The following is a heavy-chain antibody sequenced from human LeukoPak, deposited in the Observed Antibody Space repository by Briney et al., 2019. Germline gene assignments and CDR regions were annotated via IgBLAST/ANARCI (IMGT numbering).Heavy chain of an antibody. CDR3: AKGLRGYSYGAGFDY. D-gene: IGHD5-18*01. Sequence: GGSLRLSCAASGFTFDDYAMHWVRQAPGKGLEWVSLISWDGGSTYYADSVKGRFTISRDNSKNSLYLQMNSLRAEDTALYYCAKGLRGYSYGAGFDYWGQGTLVTVSS. CDR1: GFTFDDYA. V-gene: IGHV3-43D*03. J-gene: IGHJ4*02. CDR2: ISWDGGST.